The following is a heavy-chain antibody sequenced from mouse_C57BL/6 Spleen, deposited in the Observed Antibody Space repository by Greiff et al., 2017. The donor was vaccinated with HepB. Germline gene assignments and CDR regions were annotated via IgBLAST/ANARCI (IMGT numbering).Heavy chain of an antibody. CDR3: ARRCDGGYWYFDV. Sequence: EVKLVESGGGLVQPGGSLKLSCAASGFTFSDYYMYWVRQTPEKRLEWVAYISNGGGSTYYPDTVKGRFTISRDNAKNTLYLQMSRLKSEDTAMYYCARRCDGGYWYFDVWGTGTTVTVSS. D-gene: IGHD2-13*01. CDR1: GFTFSDYY. J-gene: IGHJ1*03. V-gene: IGHV5-12*01. CDR2: ISNGGGST.